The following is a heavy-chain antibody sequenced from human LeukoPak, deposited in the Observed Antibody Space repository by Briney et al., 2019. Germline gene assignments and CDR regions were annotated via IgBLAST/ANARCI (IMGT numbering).Heavy chain of an antibody. J-gene: IGHJ4*02. D-gene: IGHD6-19*01. CDR2: ISGSGGST. Sequence: HPGGSLRLSCAASGFTFSSYAMSWVRQAPGKGLEWVSAISGSGGSTYYTDSVKGRFTISRDNSKNTLYLQMNSLRAEDTAVYYCAKDQELLGWLVQSIFDYWGQGTLVTVSS. CDR1: GFTFSSYA. CDR3: AKDQELLGWLVQSIFDY. V-gene: IGHV3-23*01.